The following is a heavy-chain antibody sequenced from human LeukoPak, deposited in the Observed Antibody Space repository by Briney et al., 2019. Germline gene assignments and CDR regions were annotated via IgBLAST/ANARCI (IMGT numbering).Heavy chain of an antibody. J-gene: IGHJ4*02. CDR1: GFNFSSYA. CDR3: ARDTVPLGAPGENGDFFDC. Sequence: GGSLRLSCAASGFNFSSYAMPWVRQATAKGEERVEVISYDGSNKYYAVSVKGRFTISRDNSKNTLYLQMNRLSAEDTALYYCARDTVPLGAPGENGDFFDCWGQGTLVTVSS. V-gene: IGHV3-30*07. CDR2: ISYDGSNK. D-gene: IGHD3-16*01.